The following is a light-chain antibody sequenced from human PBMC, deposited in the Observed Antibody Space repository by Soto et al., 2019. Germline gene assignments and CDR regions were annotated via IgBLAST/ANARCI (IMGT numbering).Light chain of an antibody. CDR2: DNN. Sequence: QSVLTQPPSVSAAPGQKVTISCSGSSSNIGNNYVSWYQQLPGTAPKLLIHDNNKRPSGIPDRFSGSKSGTSATLGITGLQTGDEADYYCGTWDSSLSAVVIGGGTKLTVL. J-gene: IGLJ2*01. CDR3: GTWDSSLSAVV. CDR1: SSNIGNNY. V-gene: IGLV1-51*01.